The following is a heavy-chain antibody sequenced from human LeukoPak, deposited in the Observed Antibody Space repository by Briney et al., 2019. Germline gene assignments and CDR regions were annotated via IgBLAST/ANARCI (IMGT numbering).Heavy chain of an antibody. CDR3: ARGRGWVVRGVIITGFDY. D-gene: IGHD3-10*01. Sequence: SETLSLTCTVSGGSINSFYWSWIRQPPGKGLEWIGYIYYSGSTNYNPSLKSRVTMSVDTSKNQFSLNLSSVTAADTAVYYCARGRGWVVRGVIITGFDYWGQGTLVTVSS. CDR1: GGSINSFY. J-gene: IGHJ4*02. V-gene: IGHV4-59*01. CDR2: IYYSGST.